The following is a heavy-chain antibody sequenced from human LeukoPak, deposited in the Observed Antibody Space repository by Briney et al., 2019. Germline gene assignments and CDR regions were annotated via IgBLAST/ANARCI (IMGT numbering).Heavy chain of an antibody. V-gene: IGHV3-66*01. D-gene: IGHD3-22*01. CDR3: ARGPYYYDSSGYYCDY. Sequence: GGSLRLSCAASGFTVSSNYMSWVRQAPGKGLEWVSVIYSGGSTYYADSVKGRFTISRDNSKNTLYLQMNSLRAEDTAVYYCARGPYYYDSSGYYCDYWGQGTLVTVSS. CDR2: IYSGGST. J-gene: IGHJ4*02. CDR1: GFTVSSNY.